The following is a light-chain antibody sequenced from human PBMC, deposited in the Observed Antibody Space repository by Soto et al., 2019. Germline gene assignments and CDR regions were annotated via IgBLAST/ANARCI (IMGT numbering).Light chain of an antibody. J-gene: IGLJ3*02. CDR3: SSYTSSRNLL. Sequence: HSARTQPASVSGSPGQSITISCTGPSSDVGGYNYVSWYQQHPGKSPKLMIYEVSNRPSGVSNRFSGSKSGNTASLTISGLQAEDEADYYCSSYTSSRNLLFGGGTKLTVL. V-gene: IGLV2-14*01. CDR1: SSDVGGYNY. CDR2: EVS.